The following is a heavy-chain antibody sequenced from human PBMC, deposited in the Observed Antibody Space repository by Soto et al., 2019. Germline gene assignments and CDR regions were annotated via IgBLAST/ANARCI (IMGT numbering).Heavy chain of an antibody. CDR3: AKDAVAYNGEWDWFVP. Sequence: DVQLLESGGGLVQPGGSLRLSCAASGFTFSNYAMSWVRQAPGKGLESVSAIGGGGADTYYADSVKGRFTISRDNSKNRLYLQMNRLRADDTGVYYCAKDAVAYNGEWDWFVPWGQGTLVTVSS. D-gene: IGHD6-19*01. CDR1: GFTFSNYA. V-gene: IGHV3-23*01. CDR2: IGGGGADT. J-gene: IGHJ5*02.